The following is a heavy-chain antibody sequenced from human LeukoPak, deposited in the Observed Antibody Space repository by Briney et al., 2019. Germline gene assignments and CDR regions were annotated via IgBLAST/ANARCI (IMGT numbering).Heavy chain of an antibody. J-gene: IGHJ3*02. CDR3: ARESGIAAAGSPGAFDI. CDR2: IYYTGST. D-gene: IGHD6-13*01. CDR1: GGSVSNGNYY. V-gene: IGHV4-61*01. Sequence: PSETLSLTCTVSGGSVSNGNYYWSWLRQPPGKALEWISYIYYTGSTSYNPSLEGRVTISVDKSKNQFSLKLSSVTAADTAVYYCARESGIAAAGSPGAFDIWGQGTMVTVSS.